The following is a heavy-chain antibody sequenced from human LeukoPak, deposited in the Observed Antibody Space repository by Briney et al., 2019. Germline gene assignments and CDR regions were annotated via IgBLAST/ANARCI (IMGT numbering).Heavy chain of an antibody. CDR2: IYHSGST. Sequence: SETLSLTCSVSGGSISSYYWTWIRQPPGKALEWIGSIYHSGSTYYNPSLKSRVTISVDTSKNQFSLKLTSVTAADTAVYYCARSSGYMSYWGQGTLVTVSS. D-gene: IGHD3-22*01. V-gene: IGHV4-59*08. CDR3: ARSSGYMSY. CDR1: GGSISSYY. J-gene: IGHJ4*02.